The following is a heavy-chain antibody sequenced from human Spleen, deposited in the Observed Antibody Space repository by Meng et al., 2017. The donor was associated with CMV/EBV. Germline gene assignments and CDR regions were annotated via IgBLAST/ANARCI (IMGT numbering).Heavy chain of an antibody. Sequence: ETLSLTCTVSGCSISSSSYYWGWVRQAPGKGLEWVSAISGSGGSTYYADSVKGRFTISRDNSKNTLYLQMNSLRAEDTAVYYCAKDGGTAAGLPGNWFDPWGQGTLVTVSS. CDR2: ISGSGGST. D-gene: IGHD2-15*01. J-gene: IGHJ5*02. CDR1: GCSISSSSYY. V-gene: IGHV3-23*01. CDR3: AKDGGTAAGLPGNWFDP.